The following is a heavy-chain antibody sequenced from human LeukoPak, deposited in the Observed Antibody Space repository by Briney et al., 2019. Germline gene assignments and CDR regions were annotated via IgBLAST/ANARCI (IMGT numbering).Heavy chain of an antibody. CDR2: INHSGST. D-gene: IGHD6-13*01. V-gene: IGHV4-34*01. CDR1: GGSFSGYY. J-gene: IGHJ4*02. CDR3: ARGRGSSSWYYFDY. Sequence: SETLSLTCAVYGGSFSGYYWSWARQPPGKGLEWIGEINHSGSTNYNPSLKSRVTISVDTSKNQFSLKLSSVTAADTAVYYCARGRGSSSWYYFDYWGQGTLVTVSS.